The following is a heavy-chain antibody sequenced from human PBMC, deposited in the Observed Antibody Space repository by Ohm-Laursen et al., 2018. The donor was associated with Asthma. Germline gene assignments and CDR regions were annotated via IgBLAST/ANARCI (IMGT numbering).Heavy chain of an antibody. J-gene: IGHJ4*02. D-gene: IGHD4-17*01. CDR2: IWYDGSNK. V-gene: IGHV3-33*01. Sequence: SLRLSCSASGFTFSSYDMHWVRQAPGKGLEWVAVIWYDGSNKYYADSVKGRFTISRDNSKNTLYLQMNSLRAEDTAVYYCARDLGPIYGDYDYWGQGTLVTVSS. CDR1: GFTFSSYD. CDR3: ARDLGPIYGDYDY.